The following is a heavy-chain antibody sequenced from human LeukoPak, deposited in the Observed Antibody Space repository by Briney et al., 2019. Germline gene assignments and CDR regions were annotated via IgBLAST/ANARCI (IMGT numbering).Heavy chain of an antibody. CDR1: GGSISSYY. CDR3: ASEYCTGGSCQKAYAY. D-gene: IGHD2-15*01. V-gene: IGHV4-39*07. J-gene: IGHJ4*02. Sequence: SETLSLTCTVSGGSISSYYWGWVRQPPGKGLEWIGSIYHSGSTYYNPSLKSRVTMSLDTSKNQFSLKLSSVTAADTAVYYCASEYCTGGSCQKAYAYWGQGTLVTVFS. CDR2: IYHSGST.